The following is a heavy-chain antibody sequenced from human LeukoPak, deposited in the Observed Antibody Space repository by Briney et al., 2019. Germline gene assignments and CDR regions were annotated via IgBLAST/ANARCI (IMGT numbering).Heavy chain of an antibody. D-gene: IGHD1-14*01. J-gene: IGHJ4*02. Sequence: PGGSLRLSCAASGFDFSKYDLHWVRQTTQRRLEWVSAIGIPGDTYYADAVKGRFTISRENAKNSVYLQMSSLRVGDTAVYFCANAFDYNALRGQGGSFAYWGQGALVTVSS. CDR2: IGIPGDT. V-gene: IGHV3-13*01. CDR1: GFDFSKYD. CDR3: ANAFDYNALRGQGGSFAY.